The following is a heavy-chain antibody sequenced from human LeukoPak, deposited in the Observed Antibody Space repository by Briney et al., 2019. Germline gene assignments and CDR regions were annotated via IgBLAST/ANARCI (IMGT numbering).Heavy chain of an antibody. D-gene: IGHD3-16*01. CDR3: ARDWGGSLDY. J-gene: IGHJ4*02. CDR1: GFTFNNYA. CDR2: IIGSGGST. Sequence: PGGSLRLSCAASGFTFNNYAMTWVRQAPGKGLEWVSTIIGSGGSTDYADSVKGWFTISRDNSKNTLYLQMNSLRAEDTAVYYCARDWGGSLDYWGQGTLVTVSS. V-gene: IGHV3-23*01.